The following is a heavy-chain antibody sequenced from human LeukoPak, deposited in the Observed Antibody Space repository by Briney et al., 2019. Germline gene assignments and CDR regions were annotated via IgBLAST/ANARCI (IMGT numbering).Heavy chain of an antibody. J-gene: IGHJ6*02. V-gene: IGHV4-39*07. Sequence: PSETLSLTCTVSGGSISSSSYYWGWIRQPPGKGLEWIGRIYYSGSTYYNPSLKSRVTMSVDTSKDQFSLKLSSVTAADTAVYYCAKGQHGMDVWGQGTTVTVSS. CDR2: IYYSGST. CDR1: GGSISSSSYY. CDR3: AKGQHGMDV.